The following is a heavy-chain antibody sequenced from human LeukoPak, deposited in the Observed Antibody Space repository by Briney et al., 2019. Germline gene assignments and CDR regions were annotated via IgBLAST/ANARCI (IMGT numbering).Heavy chain of an antibody. CDR3: AKDSTSYYRVRGVHDY. V-gene: IGHV3-23*01. Sequence: PGASLRLSCAASGFTFSSYAMSWVRQAPGKGLEWVSAISGSGGSTYYADSVKGRFTISRDNSKNTLYLQMNSLRAEDTAVYYCAKDSTSYYRVRGVHDYWGQGTLVTVSS. D-gene: IGHD3-10*01. CDR2: ISGSGGST. CDR1: GFTFSSYA. J-gene: IGHJ4*02.